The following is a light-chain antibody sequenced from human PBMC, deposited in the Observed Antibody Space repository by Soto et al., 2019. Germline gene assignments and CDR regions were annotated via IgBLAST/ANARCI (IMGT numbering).Light chain of an antibody. J-gene: IGKJ4*01. CDR2: AAS. V-gene: IGKV1-9*01. CDR3: QQLNSYPRST. CDR1: QGISSY. Sequence: DIQLTQSPSFLSASVGDRVTITCRASQGISSYLAWYQQKPGKAPKLLIYAASTLQSGVPSRFSGSASGTEFTLTISSLQPEDFATDCCQQLNSYPRSTFGGGTKVEIK.